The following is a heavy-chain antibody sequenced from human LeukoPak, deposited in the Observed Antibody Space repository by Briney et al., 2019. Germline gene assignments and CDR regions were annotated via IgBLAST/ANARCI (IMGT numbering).Heavy chain of an antibody. J-gene: IGHJ6*02. CDR1: GYTFTSYD. Sequence: ASVKVSCKASGYTFTSYDINWVRQATGQGLEWMGWMNPNSGNTGYAQKFQGRVTMTRNTSISTAYMELSSLRAEDTAVYYCARDGWSYYEIYWYYYGMDVWGQGTTVTVSS. CDR3: ARDGWSYYEIYWYYYGMDV. D-gene: IGHD1-26*01. CDR2: MNPNSGNT. V-gene: IGHV1-8*01.